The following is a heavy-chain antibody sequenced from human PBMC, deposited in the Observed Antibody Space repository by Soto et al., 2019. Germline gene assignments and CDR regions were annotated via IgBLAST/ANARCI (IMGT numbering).Heavy chain of an antibody. D-gene: IGHD3-3*01. J-gene: IGHJ6*02. Sequence: ASETLSLTCTVYGGSISSYYWSWIRQPPGKGLEWIGYIYYSGSTNYNPSLKSRVTISVDTSKNQFSLKLSSVTAADTAVYYCASSQYDFWSGYYLPGSLDVWGQGTTVTVSS. CDR2: IYYSGST. V-gene: IGHV4-59*01. CDR3: ASSQYDFWSGYYLPGSLDV. CDR1: GGSISSYY.